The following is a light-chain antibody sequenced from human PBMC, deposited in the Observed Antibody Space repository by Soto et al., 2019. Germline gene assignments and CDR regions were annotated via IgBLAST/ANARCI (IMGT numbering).Light chain of an antibody. CDR3: NSFTSSSTYV. J-gene: IGLJ1*01. V-gene: IGLV2-14*01. Sequence: QPVLTQPASVSGSPGQSITISCTGTSSDVGAYKYVSWYQQHPGKAPKLIIYEVSNRPSGVSNRLSGSKSGNTASLTISGLQAEDETDYYCNSFTSSSTYVFGTGTKLTVL. CDR1: SSDVGAYKY. CDR2: EVS.